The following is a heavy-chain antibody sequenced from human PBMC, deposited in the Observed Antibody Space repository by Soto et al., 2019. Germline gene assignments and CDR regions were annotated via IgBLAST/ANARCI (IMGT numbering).Heavy chain of an antibody. CDR1: GFTFSSYW. CDR3: ARTSTEWLLSTNYYYYMDV. Sequence: GGSLRLSCAASGFTFSSYWMSWVRQAPGKGLEWVANIKQDGSEKYYVDSVKGRFTISRDNAKNSLYLQMNSLRAEDTAVYYSARTSTEWLLSTNYYYYMDVWGKGTTVTVSS. V-gene: IGHV3-7*01. J-gene: IGHJ6*03. CDR2: IKQDGSEK. D-gene: IGHD3-3*01.